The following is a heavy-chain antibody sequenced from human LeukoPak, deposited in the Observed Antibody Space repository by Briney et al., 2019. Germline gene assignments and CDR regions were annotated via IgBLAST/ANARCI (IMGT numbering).Heavy chain of an antibody. CDR3: ANHITGTTSWFDP. CDR1: GGTFSSYA. V-gene: IGHV1-69*05. Sequence: ASVKVTCKASGGTFSSYAISWVRQAPGQGLEWMGRIIPIFGRANYAQKFQGRVTITMDESTSTAYMELSSLRSEDTAVYYCANHITGTTSWFDPWGQGTLVTVSS. D-gene: IGHD1-7*01. CDR2: IIPIFGRA. J-gene: IGHJ5*02.